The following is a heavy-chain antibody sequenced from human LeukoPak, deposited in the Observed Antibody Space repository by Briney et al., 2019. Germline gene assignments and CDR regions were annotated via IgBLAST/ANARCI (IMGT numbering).Heavy chain of an antibody. Sequence: GRSLRLSCAASGFTFSSYAMHWVRQAPGKGLEWVAVISYDGSNKYYADSVKGRFTISRDNSKNTLYLQMNSLRAEDTAVYYCARDQEWRGSSSGFDYWGQGTLVTVSS. CDR3: ARDQEWRGSSSGFDY. J-gene: IGHJ4*02. CDR2: ISYDGSNK. D-gene: IGHD3-3*01. CDR1: GFTFSSYA. V-gene: IGHV3-30*04.